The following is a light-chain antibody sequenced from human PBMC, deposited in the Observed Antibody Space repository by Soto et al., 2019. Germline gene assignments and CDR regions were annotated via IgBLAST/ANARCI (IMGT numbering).Light chain of an antibody. CDR3: SSYTSSSTPYV. J-gene: IGLJ1*01. V-gene: IGLV2-14*03. Sequence: QSALTQPASVSGSPGQSITISCTGTNSDVGGYTCVSWYQQHPGKAPKLMIYDVSNRPSGVSNRFSGSKSGNTASLTISGLQADDEADYYCSSYTSSSTPYVFGTGTKVTVL. CDR1: NSDVGGYTC. CDR2: DVS.